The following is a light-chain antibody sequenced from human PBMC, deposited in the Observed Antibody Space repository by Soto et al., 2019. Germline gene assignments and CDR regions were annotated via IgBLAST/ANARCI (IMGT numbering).Light chain of an antibody. CDR3: SSYTTNSAYV. J-gene: IGLJ1*01. V-gene: IGLV2-14*01. CDR2: EVS. CDR1: SSDIGAYDY. Sequence: QSALTQPASVSGSPGQSITISCTGTSSDIGAYDYVSWYQHFPGKAPKLIIFEVSSRPSGISNRFSGSKSGSTASLTISGLQAEDEADYYCSSYTTNSAYVFGIGTKLTVL.